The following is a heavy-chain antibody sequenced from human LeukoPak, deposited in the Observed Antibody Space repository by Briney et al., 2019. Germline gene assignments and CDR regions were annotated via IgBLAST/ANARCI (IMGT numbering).Heavy chain of an antibody. V-gene: IGHV3-30-3*01. CDR1: GFTFSSYA. CDR3: ARDGYCSGGSCYITGPNWFDP. Sequence: GRSLRLSCAASGFTFSSYAMHWVRQAPGKGLEWVAVISYDGSNKYYADSVKGRFTISRDNSKNTLYLRMNSLRAEDTAVYYCARDGYCSGGSCYITGPNWFDPWGQGTLVTVSS. J-gene: IGHJ5*02. D-gene: IGHD2-15*01. CDR2: ISYDGSNK.